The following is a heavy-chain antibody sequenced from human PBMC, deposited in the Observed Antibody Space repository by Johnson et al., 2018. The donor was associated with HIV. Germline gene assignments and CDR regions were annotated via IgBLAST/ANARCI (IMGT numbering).Heavy chain of an antibody. CDR3: AFIEYSSLDAFDI. J-gene: IGHJ3*02. CDR1: GFTFSSSA. Sequence: QVQLVESGGGVVQPGKSLRLSCAASGFTFSSSAMHWVRQAPGQGLQWVAVISYDGSNKYYADSVKGRFTISRDNSKNTLYLQMNSLRAEDTAVYYCAFIEYSSLDAFDIWGQGTMVTVSS. CDR2: ISYDGSNK. D-gene: IGHD6-6*01. V-gene: IGHV3-30*04.